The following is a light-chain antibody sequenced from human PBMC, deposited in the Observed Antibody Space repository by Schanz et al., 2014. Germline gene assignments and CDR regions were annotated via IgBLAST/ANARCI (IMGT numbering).Light chain of an antibody. Sequence: EIVLTQSPATLSLSPGERATLSCRSSESVNTIDLSWYQQKPGQAPRVLIYGASIRASGIPDRFSGSGYGTDFSLTITRLEPEDFAVYYCHHYSMSPLFGQGTKVEIK. CDR3: HHYSMSPL. V-gene: IGKV3-20*01. CDR2: GAS. CDR1: ESVNTID. J-gene: IGKJ1*01.